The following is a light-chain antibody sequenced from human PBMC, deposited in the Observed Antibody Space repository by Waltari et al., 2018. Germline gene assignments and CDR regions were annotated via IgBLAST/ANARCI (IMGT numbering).Light chain of an antibody. CDR2: LAS. CDR3: MQALHTPTT. V-gene: IGKV2-28*01. J-gene: IGKJ3*01. Sequence: DIVMTQSPLSLSVTPGEPASISCRSSQSLLRSTGYNFLDWYLQKPGQPPQLLISLASDRASGVPYRLSGSGTGTDFTLKISRVEAEDVGIYYCMQALHTPTTFGPGTKVDIK. CDR1: QSLLRSTGYNF.